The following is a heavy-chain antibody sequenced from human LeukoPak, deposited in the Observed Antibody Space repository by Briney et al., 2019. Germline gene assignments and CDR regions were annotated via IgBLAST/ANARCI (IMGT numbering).Heavy chain of an antibody. V-gene: IGHV1-3*01. CDR2: INGGNGNT. CDR1: GYTFTTAA. CDR3: ARGYSSGWYFDY. Sequence: ASVKVSCKASGYTFTTAAIHWARQAPGQSLEWMGWINGGNGNTKYSQKFQDRVTFTRDTSAGTVYMELSGLRSEDTAVYYCARGYSSGWYFDYWGQGTLVTVSS. J-gene: IGHJ4*02. D-gene: IGHD6-19*01.